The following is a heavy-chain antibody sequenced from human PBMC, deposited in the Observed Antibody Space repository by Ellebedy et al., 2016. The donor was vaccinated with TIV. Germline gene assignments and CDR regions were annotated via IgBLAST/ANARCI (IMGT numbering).Heavy chain of an antibody. D-gene: IGHD4-11*01. CDR3: AHIEADYSDFC. CDR1: EFTFSSYA. V-gene: IGHV3-23*01. J-gene: IGHJ4*02. Sequence: PGGSLRLSCVASEFTFSSYAMSWVRQAPGKGLEWVSVITGSGAHTYYADSAKGRFTISRDNSKNTLYLQMRSLRAEDTAVYYCAHIEADYSDFCWGQGTLVTVSS. CDR2: ITGSGAHT.